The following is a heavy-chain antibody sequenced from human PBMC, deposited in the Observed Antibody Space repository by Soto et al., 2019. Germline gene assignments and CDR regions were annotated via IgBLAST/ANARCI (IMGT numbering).Heavy chain of an antibody. CDR3: ARHTYSWAGNWFDP. CDR1: GDSISSSNYY. D-gene: IGHD4-4*01. Sequence: QPQLQESGPGQVKPSETLSLTCTVSGDSISSSNYYWVWIRLPPGKGLEWIGSIYYSGSTYYNPSPNSRVTISVGTSKNQFSLKLSSVTAADTAVYYGARHTYSWAGNWFDPWGQGNLVTVSS. J-gene: IGHJ5*02. CDR2: IYYSGST. V-gene: IGHV4-39*01.